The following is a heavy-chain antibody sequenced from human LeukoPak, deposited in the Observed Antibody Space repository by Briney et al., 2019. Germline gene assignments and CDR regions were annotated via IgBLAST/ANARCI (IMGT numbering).Heavy chain of an antibody. D-gene: IGHD5-12*01. CDR1: GFTFSSYT. CDR3: ATGGNGYDSPIDY. V-gene: IGHV3-21*01. CDR2: ISSSSSYI. J-gene: IGHJ4*02. Sequence: GGSLRLSCAASGFTFSSYTMNWVRQTPGKGLEWVSSISSSSSYIYYADSVKGRFTISRDNAKNSLYLQMNSLRAEDTAVYYCATGGNGYDSPIDYWGQGTLVTVSS.